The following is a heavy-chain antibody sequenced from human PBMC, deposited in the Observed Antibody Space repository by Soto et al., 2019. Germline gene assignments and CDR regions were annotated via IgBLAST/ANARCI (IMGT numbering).Heavy chain of an antibody. V-gene: IGHV4-39*01. J-gene: IGHJ5*02. D-gene: IGHD3-10*01. Sequence: SETLSLTCTVSGGSISASSYYWGWIRQPPGKGLEWIGSIYYIGSTYYNPSLKSRVTVSVDTSKNQFSLKLSSVTAADTAVYYCARHDRYYMGWFDPWGQGTLVTVSS. CDR2: IYYIGST. CDR3: ARHDRYYMGWFDP. CDR1: GGSISASSYY.